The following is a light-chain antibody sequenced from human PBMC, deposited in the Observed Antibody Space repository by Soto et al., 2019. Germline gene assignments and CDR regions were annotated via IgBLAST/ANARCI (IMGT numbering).Light chain of an antibody. J-gene: IGLJ1*01. Sequence: QSVLTQPRSVSGSPGQSVTMSCTGTSSDVGAYNYVSWYQQHPGKAPKLMIYDVSKRPSGVPDRFSGSKSGNTASLTNSGLQAEDEADYYCCSYGGSYTYVFGTGTKLTVL. V-gene: IGLV2-11*01. CDR3: CSYGGSYTYV. CDR1: SSDVGAYNY. CDR2: DVS.